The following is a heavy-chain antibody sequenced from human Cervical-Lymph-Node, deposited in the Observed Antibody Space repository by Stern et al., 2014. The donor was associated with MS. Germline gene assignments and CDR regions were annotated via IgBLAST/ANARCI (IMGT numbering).Heavy chain of an antibody. Sequence: VHLVESGPGLVKPSETLSLMCSVSSGFIGNNYWSWIRQPPGKGLEWIGHLYYSGSTYYNPSLKIRVTISLDTSKNQLSLRLSSVTAADTAVYYCARAGPYDYIWGNFRHRAFYFDSWGQGALVTVSS. CDR1: SGFIGNNY. D-gene: IGHD3-16*02. V-gene: IGHV4-59*01. CDR3: ARAGPYDYIWGNFRHRAFYFDS. CDR2: LYYSGST. J-gene: IGHJ4*02.